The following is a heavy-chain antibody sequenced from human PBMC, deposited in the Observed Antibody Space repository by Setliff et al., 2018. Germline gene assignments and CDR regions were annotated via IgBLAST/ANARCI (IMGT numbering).Heavy chain of an antibody. CDR1: GYTFTSYA. CDR2: INAGNGNT. D-gene: IGHD5-18*01. Sequence: ASVKVSCKASGYTFTSYAMHWVRQAPGQRLEWMGWINAGNGNTKYSQKFQGRVTITRDTSASTAYMELSSLRSEDTAVYYCARDSCTAMVADAFDIWGQGTMVTVSS. V-gene: IGHV1-3*01. CDR3: ARDSCTAMVADAFDI. J-gene: IGHJ3*02.